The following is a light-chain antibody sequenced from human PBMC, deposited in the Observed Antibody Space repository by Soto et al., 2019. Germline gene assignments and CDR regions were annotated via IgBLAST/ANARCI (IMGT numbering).Light chain of an antibody. CDR2: DVS. J-gene: IGKJ5*01. CDR3: QQFNSYPIT. V-gene: IGKV1-13*02. Sequence: AIQLTQSPSSLSASVGDRVTITCRASQDISSALAWYQQKPGKAPKILIYDVSILESGVPSRFSGSSSGTDFTLTISSLQPGDFATYYCQQFNSYPITFGQGTRLEIK. CDR1: QDISSA.